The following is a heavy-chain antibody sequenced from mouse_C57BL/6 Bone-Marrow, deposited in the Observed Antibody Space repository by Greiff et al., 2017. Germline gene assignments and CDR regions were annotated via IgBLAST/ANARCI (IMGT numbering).Heavy chain of an antibody. J-gene: IGHJ3*01. V-gene: IGHV5-6*02. Sequence: DVKLVESGGDLVKPGGSLKLSCAASGFTFSSYGMSWVRQTPDKRLEWVATISSGGSYTYYPDSVKGRFTISRDNAKNTLYLQMSSLKSEDTAMYYCAMMITTFAYWGQGTLVTVSA. CDR3: AMMITTFAY. CDR2: ISSGGSYT. CDR1: GFTFSSYG. D-gene: IGHD2-4*01.